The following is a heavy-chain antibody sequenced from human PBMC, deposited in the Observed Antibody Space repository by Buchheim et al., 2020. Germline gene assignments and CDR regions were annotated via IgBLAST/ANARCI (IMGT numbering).Heavy chain of an antibody. CDR2: ISAYNGNT. D-gene: IGHD2-8*01. V-gene: IGHV1-18*01. J-gene: IGHJ4*02. CDR1: GYTFTKYA. CDR3: ASGYCTNGVCYKGSFDY. Sequence: QVQLVQSGAEVKKPGASVKVSCKASGYTFTKYAISWVRQAPGQGLEWMGWISAYNGNTNYAQKLQGRVTMTTDTSTSPADMELRSLRSDDTAVYYCASGYCTNGVCYKGSFDYWGQGTL.